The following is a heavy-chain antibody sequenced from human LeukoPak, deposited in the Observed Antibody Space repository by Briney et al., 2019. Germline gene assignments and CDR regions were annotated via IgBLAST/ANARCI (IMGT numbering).Heavy chain of an antibody. CDR1: GLTFSSSW. CDR3: AKERDYGPADY. V-gene: IGHV3-7*03. Sequence: GGSLRLSCAVSGLTFSSSWMDWVRQAPGKGLEWVASINPEGSEKYSADSVKGRFTISRDNSKNTLYLQMNSLRAEDTAIYYCAKERDYGPADYWGQGTLVTVSS. D-gene: IGHD4/OR15-4a*01. CDR2: INPEGSEK. J-gene: IGHJ4*02.